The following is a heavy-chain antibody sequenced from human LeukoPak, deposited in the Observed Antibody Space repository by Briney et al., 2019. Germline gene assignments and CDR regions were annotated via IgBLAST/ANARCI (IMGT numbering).Heavy chain of an antibody. Sequence: GGSLRLSCAASGFTFSSYWMHWVRQDPGKGLEWVSAISGSGGSTYYADSVKGRFTISRDNSKNTLYLQMNSLRAEDTAVYYCARRAGAYSHPYDYWGQGTLVTVSS. D-gene: IGHD4/OR15-4a*01. V-gene: IGHV3-23*01. J-gene: IGHJ4*02. CDR1: GFTFSSYW. CDR3: ARRAGAYSHPYDY. CDR2: ISGSGGST.